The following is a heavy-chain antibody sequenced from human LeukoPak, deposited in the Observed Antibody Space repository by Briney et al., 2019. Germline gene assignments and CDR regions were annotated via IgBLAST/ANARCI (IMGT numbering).Heavy chain of an antibody. Sequence: ASVKVSCKASGYTFSGCYMHWVRQAPGQGLEWMGWINPNSGATHYSQTFQGRVTLTRDTSISSAYMELNRLTSDDTAVYYCASGSSLDGSIGWPTHCYWGQGNLVTVSS. CDR3: ASGSSLDGSIGWPTHCY. CDR2: INPNSGAT. CDR1: GYTFSGCY. D-gene: IGHD6-19*01. J-gene: IGHJ4*02. V-gene: IGHV1-2*02.